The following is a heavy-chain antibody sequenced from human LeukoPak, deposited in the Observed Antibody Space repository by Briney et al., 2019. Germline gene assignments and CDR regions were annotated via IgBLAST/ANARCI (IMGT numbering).Heavy chain of an antibody. CDR3: AKDGGSSSPFDY. V-gene: IGHV3-23*01. CDR1: GFTFSSYT. CDR2: ISGSGGST. D-gene: IGHD6-13*01. J-gene: IGHJ4*02. Sequence: GGSLRLSCAASGFTFSSYTMSWVRQAPGEGLEWVSAISGSGGSTYYADSVKGRFTISRDNSKNTLYLQMNSLRAEDTAVYYCAKDGGSSSPFDYWGQGTLVTVSS.